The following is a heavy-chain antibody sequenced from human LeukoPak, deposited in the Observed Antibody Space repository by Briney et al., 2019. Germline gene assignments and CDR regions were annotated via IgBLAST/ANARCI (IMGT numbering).Heavy chain of an antibody. CDR3: TTEVLEGATDGTFDI. CDR2: ISGSGGST. J-gene: IGHJ3*02. V-gene: IGHV3-23*01. Sequence: GGSLRLSCEASGFTFSSYAMTWVRQAPAKGLEWVSSISGSGGSTYYADSVKGRFTISRDNSKNTLYLQMNSLKTEDTAVYYCTTEVLEGATDGTFDIWGQGTMVTVSS. CDR1: GFTFSSYA. D-gene: IGHD1-26*01.